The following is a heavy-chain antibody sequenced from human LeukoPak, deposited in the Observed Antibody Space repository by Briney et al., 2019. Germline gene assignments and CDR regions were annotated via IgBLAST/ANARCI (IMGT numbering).Heavy chain of an antibody. CDR2: ISSNGSTI. D-gene: IGHD5-18*01. V-gene: IGHV3-11*01. J-gene: IGHJ3*02. CDR3: ARDRSRWIQLSRAFDI. CDR1: GFTFRDYY. Sequence: GGPLRLSCAASGFTFRDYYMSWSRQAPGKGLEGVSYISSNGSTIYYADSVKGRFTIARDNAKNSLYLQMNSLRAEDTAVYYCARDRSRWIQLSRAFDIWGQGTMVTVSS.